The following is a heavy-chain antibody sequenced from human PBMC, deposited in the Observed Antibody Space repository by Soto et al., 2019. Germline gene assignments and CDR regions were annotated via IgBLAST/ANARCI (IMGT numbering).Heavy chain of an antibody. Sequence: SETLSLTCTVSGGSISSGGYYWSWIRQHPGKGLEWIGYIYYSGSTYYNPSLKSRVTISVDTSKNQFSLKLSSVTAADTAVYYCARESRGYGSGSYYNETFDYWGQGTLVTVSS. V-gene: IGHV4-31*03. D-gene: IGHD3-10*01. CDR2: IYYSGST. J-gene: IGHJ4*02. CDR3: ARESRGYGSGSYYNETFDY. CDR1: GGSISSGGYY.